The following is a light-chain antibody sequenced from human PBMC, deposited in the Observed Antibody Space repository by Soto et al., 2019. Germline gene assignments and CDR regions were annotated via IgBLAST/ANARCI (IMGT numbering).Light chain of an antibody. CDR3: LQHNAYPFT. V-gene: IGKV1-17*03. CDR2: GAS. Sequence: DIQMTQSPSALSASVGDRVTITCRASQGISNYLAWFQQKPGQGPKRLIYGASNLQSGVPPRFSGSGSETEFTLTISNLQPEDIATYCCLQHNAYPFTFGQGTKVDIK. J-gene: IGKJ2*01. CDR1: QGISNY.